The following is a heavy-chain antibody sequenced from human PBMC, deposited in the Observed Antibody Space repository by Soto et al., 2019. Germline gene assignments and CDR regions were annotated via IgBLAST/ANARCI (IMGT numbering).Heavy chain of an antibody. D-gene: IGHD3-10*01. V-gene: IGHV1-46*01. CDR2: INPSGGHT. Sequence: ASVKVSCKASGYTFTSYYLQWVRQAPGQGLEWMGIINPSGGHTSYAQKFHGRVTMTSDTSTSTVYIELSSLRSEDTAVYYCARGPLRGFGELLPYYYDMDVWGQGTTVTVSS. J-gene: IGHJ6*02. CDR3: ARGPLRGFGELLPYYYDMDV. CDR1: GYTFTSYY.